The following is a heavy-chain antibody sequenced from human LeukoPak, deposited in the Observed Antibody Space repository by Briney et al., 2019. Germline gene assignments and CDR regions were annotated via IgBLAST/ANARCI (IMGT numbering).Heavy chain of an antibody. CDR3: ANHYYDSSGYSYYFDY. CDR2: ISGSGGST. J-gene: IGHJ4*02. D-gene: IGHD3-22*01. Sequence: GGSLRLSCAASGFTFSSYAMSWVRQAPGKGLEWVSAISGSGGSTYYADSVKGRFTISRDNSKNTLYLQMNSLRADDTAVYYCANHYYDSSGYSYYFDYWGQGTLVTVSS. V-gene: IGHV3-23*01. CDR1: GFTFSSYA.